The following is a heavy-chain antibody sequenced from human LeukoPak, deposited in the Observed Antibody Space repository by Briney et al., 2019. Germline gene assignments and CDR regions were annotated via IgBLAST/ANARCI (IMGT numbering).Heavy chain of an antibody. J-gene: IGHJ4*02. D-gene: IGHD3-22*01. CDR1: GFTFSNAW. CDR2: IKSKTDGGTT. V-gene: IGHV3-15*01. CDR3: TTEYDSSGYYYAADY. Sequence: GGSLRLSCAASGFTFSNAWMSWVRQAPGKGLEWVGRIKSKTDGGTTDYAAPVKGRFTISRDDSKNTLYLQMNSLKTEDTAVYYCTTEYDSSGYYYAADYWGQGTLVTVSS.